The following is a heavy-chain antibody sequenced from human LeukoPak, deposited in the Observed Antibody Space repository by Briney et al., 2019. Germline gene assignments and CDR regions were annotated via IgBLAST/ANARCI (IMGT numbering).Heavy chain of an antibody. J-gene: IGHJ4*02. CDR3: AKDRSPSHIVVVPALDY. CDR1: GFTVSSNY. V-gene: IGHV3-53*01. D-gene: IGHD2-2*01. Sequence: GGSLTLSCAVSGFTVSSNYMRWVRQAPGKGREWVSVIYSGGSTYYADSVKGRFTISRDNSKSTLYIQMNSLRAEDTAVYYCAKDRSPSHIVVVPALDYWGQGTLVTVPS. CDR2: IYSGGST.